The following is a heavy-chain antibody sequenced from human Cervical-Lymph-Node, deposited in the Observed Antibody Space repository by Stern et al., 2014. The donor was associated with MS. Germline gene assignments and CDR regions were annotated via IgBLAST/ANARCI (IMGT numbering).Heavy chain of an antibody. J-gene: IGHJ6*02. CDR2: IYNSGSA. CDR3: ARERRITTFGRAGTPVAYYYYGMDV. Sequence: QLQLQESGPGLVKPSQTLSLTCTVSGGSFNTDDYYWSWVRQPAGKGLEWIGRIYNSGSAIYRPFLTSRVTISVDTSKNQVSLKLSSVTAADTAMYYCARERRITTFGRAGTPVAYYYYGMDVWGQGAPVTVSS. D-gene: IGHD3-3*01. V-gene: IGHV4-61*02. CDR1: GGSFNTDDYY.